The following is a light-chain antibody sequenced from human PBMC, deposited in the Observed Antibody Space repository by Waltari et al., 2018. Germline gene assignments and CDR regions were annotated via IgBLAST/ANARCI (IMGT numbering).Light chain of an antibody. CDR2: SNN. CDR1: TSTFGSLT. V-gene: IGLV1-44*01. J-gene: IGLJ3*02. Sequence: QSVLTQPPSASGTPGQRVPISCSVSTSTFGSLTVNWYQQLPGTAPKLLIFSNNQWPSGVPDRFSGSKSGTSASLAISGLQSEDEADYYCAAWDDSLNGWVFGGGTKLTVL. CDR3: AAWDDSLNGWV.